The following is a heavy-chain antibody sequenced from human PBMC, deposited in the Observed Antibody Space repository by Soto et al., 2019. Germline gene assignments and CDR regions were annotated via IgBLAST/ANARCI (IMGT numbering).Heavy chain of an antibody. CDR2: INSDGSCL. CDR1: GFTFSRYW. CDR3: ARLQVVTITSLDY. Sequence: EVQLVESGGDLVQPGGFLRLSCATSGFTFSRYWMHWVRQVPGKGLVWVSRINSDGSCLSYSDSVKGRFTISRDNAKNKLYLPLFCVVNKDTAVFFCARLQVVTITSLDYCGPATQVTVYS. D-gene: IGHD2-21*02. V-gene: IGHV3-74*01. J-gene: IGHJ4*02.